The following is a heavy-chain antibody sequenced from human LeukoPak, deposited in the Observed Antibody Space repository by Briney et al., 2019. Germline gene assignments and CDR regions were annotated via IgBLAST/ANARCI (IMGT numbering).Heavy chain of an antibody. CDR2: INHSGST. Sequence: SETLSLTCAVYGGSFSGYYWSWIRQPPGKGLEWIGEINHSGSTNYNPSLKSRVTISVDTSKNQFSLKLSSVTAADTAVYYCARVFSRTGYYDAFGIWGQGTMVTVSS. CDR1: GGSFSGYY. V-gene: IGHV4-34*01. CDR3: ARVFSRTGYYDAFGI. D-gene: IGHD1-26*01. J-gene: IGHJ3*02.